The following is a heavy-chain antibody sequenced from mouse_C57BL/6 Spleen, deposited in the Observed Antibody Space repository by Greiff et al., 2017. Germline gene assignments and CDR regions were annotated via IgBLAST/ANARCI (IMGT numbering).Heavy chain of an antibody. V-gene: IGHV5-9-1*02. J-gene: IGHJ3*01. Sequence: DVHLVESGEGLVKPGGSLKLSCAASGFTFSSYAMSWVRQTPEKRLEWVAYISSGGDYIYYADTVKGRFTISRDNARNTLYLQMSSLKSEDTAMYYCTGDFPWFAYWGQGTLVTVSA. CDR1: GFTFSSYA. CDR2: ISSGGDYI. CDR3: TGDFPWFAY.